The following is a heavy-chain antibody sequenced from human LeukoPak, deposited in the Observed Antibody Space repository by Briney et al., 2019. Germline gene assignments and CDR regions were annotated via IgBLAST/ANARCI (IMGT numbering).Heavy chain of an antibody. CDR1: GFTFSSYS. CDR2: ISSSSSYI. V-gene: IGHV3-21*04. J-gene: IGHJ4*02. Sequence: PGGSLRLSCAASGFTFSSYSMNWVRQAPGKGLEWVSSISSSSSYIYYADSVKGRFTISRGNAKNSLYLQMNSLRAEDTAIYYCATYRQVLLPFESWGQGTLVTVSS. CDR3: ATYRQVLLPFES. D-gene: IGHD2/OR15-2a*01.